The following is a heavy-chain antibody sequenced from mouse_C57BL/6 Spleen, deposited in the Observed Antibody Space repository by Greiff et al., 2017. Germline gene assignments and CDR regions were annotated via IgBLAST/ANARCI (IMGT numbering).Heavy chain of an antibody. J-gene: IGHJ3*01. CDR2: IDPSDSYT. Sequence: QVQLQQPGAELVMPGASVKLSCKASGYTFTSYWMHWVKQRPGQGLEWIGEIDPSDSYTNYNQKFKGKSTLTVDKSSSTAYMQLSSLTSEDSAVYYCARCSYDGWFAYWGQGTLVTVSA. CDR3: ARCSYDGWFAY. D-gene: IGHD2-3*01. CDR1: GYTFTSYW. V-gene: IGHV1-69*01.